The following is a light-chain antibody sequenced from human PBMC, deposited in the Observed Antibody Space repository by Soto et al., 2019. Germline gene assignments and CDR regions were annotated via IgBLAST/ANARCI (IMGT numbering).Light chain of an antibody. CDR2: EVS. Sequence: DVVVTQSPLSLPVTLGQSASISCRSSQSLENSDGKTYLSWFKQRPGQSPRRLISEVSKRDYGVPDRIRGSGLGTDFTLHISSVEAEDVGVYYCMQGRHLAWTFGQGTKVDIK. CDR3: MQGRHLAWT. CDR1: QSLENSDGKTY. J-gene: IGKJ1*01. V-gene: IGKV2-30*01.